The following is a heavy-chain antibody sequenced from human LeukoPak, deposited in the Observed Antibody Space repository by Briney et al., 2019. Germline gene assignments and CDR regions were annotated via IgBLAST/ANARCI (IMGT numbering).Heavy chain of an antibody. V-gene: IGHV7-4-1*02. Sequence: ASVKVSCKASGYTFTSYAMNWVRQAPGQGLKWMGWINTNTGNPTYAQGFTGRFVFSLDTSVSTAYLQISSLKAEDTAVYYCARDNVVVAATAEYYFDYWAREPWSPSPQ. CDR1: GYTFTSYA. CDR2: INTNTGNP. CDR3: ARDNVVVAATAEYYFDY. J-gene: IGHJ4*02. D-gene: IGHD2-15*01.